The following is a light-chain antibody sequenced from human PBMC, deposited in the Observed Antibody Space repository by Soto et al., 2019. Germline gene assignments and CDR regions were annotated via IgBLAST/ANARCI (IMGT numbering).Light chain of an antibody. CDR3: AAWDDRLSGLV. J-gene: IGLJ2*01. Sequence: QSALTQPPSASGSPGQSVTISCSGSSSDVGDYHNFVSWYQQEPGKVPKLMIYEVTKRPPGVPNRFSGSKSGNTASLTVSGLQAEDEADYYCAAWDDRLSGLVFGRGTKLTVL. V-gene: IGLV2-8*01. CDR2: EVT. CDR1: SSDVGDYHNF.